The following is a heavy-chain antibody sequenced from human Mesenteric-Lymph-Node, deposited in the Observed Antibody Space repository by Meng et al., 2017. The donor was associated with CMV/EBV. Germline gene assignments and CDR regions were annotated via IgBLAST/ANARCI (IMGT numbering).Heavy chain of an antibody. J-gene: IGHJ3*02. CDR1: GFTFSSYA. V-gene: IGHV3-48*03. CDR3: AREGYCTNGVCYRGLGAFDI. CDR2: ISSSGSTI. D-gene: IGHD2-8*01. Sequence: GESLKISCAASGFTFSSYAMSWVRQAPGKGLEWVSYISSSGSTIYYADSVKSRFTISRDNAKNSLYLQMNSLRAEDTAVYYCAREGYCTNGVCYRGLGAFDIWGQGTMVTVSS.